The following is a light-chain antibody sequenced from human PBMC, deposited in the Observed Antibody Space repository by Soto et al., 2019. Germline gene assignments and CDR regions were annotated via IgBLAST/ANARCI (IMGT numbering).Light chain of an antibody. CDR1: QSVGTW. CDR3: QQYQYDSPT. CDR2: DAS. Sequence: DIQMTQSPSTLSASVGDSVRIXXRASQSVGTWVAWFQQSPGKASKLXIYDASNLESGVPTRFSGSGSGTEFTLTITSLQPGDFAIYYCQQYQYDSPTFGQGTKVDIK. J-gene: IGKJ1*01. V-gene: IGKV1-5*01.